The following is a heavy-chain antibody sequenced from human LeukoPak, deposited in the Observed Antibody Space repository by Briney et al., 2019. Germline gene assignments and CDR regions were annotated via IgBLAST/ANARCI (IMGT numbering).Heavy chain of an antibody. J-gene: IGHJ4*02. CDR3: AREQQLVSPNFDY. V-gene: IGHV3-48*03. Sequence: GGSLRLSCAASGFTFSSYEMNWVRQARGKGLEWVSYISSSSTIYYADSVKGRFTISRDNAKNSLYLQMNSLRAEDTAVYYCAREQQLVSPNFDYWGQGILVTVSS. D-gene: IGHD6-13*01. CDR2: ISSSSTI. CDR1: GFTFSSYE.